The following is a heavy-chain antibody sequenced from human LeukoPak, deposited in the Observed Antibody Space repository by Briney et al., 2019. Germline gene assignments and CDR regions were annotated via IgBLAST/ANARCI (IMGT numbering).Heavy chain of an antibody. D-gene: IGHD5-24*01. J-gene: IGHJ4*02. CDR2: INHSGST. Sequence: PSGTLSLTCAVYGGSFSGYYWSWIRQPPGKGLEWIGEINHSGSTNYNPSLKSRVTISVDTSKNQFSLKLSSVTAADTAVYYCARAGRWLQSRIDYWGQGTLVTVSS. CDR1: GGSFSGYY. CDR3: ARAGRWLQSRIDY. V-gene: IGHV4-34*01.